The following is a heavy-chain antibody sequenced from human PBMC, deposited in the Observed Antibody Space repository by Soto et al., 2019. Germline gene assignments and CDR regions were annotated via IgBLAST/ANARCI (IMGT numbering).Heavy chain of an antibody. D-gene: IGHD2-2*01. V-gene: IGHV4-4*07. J-gene: IGHJ4*02. CDR2: IYTSGGT. CDR3: ARACSSTSGYDVFDS. CDR1: CGSISSYY. Sequence: SETLSLTRTVSCGSISSYYWNWIRQPAGKGLQWIGRIYTSGGTNYNPSLKSRVTMSVDTSKNQFSLKLSSVTAADTAVYYCARACSSTSGYDVFDSWGQGTLVTVSS.